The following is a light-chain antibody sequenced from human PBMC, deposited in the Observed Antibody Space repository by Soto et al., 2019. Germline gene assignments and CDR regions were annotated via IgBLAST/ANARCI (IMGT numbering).Light chain of an antibody. CDR3: QQRNDWQVT. J-gene: IGKJ5*01. Sequence: EVVLTQSPGTLSLSPGERATLSCRASQSVDRYLAWYQQKPGQAPRLLIYDVSNRATGIPARFSGSGSGTDFTLTISSLEPGDFAIYYCQQRNDWQVTFGQGTRLEIK. CDR1: QSVDRY. V-gene: IGKV3-11*01. CDR2: DVS.